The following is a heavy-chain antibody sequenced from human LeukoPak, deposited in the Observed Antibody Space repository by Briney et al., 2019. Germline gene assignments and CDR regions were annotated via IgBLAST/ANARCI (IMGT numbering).Heavy chain of an antibody. CDR1: GGSLSSYY. CDR3: ARDVGVNAFDI. Sequence: SQTLSLTYTVSGGSLSSYYWSWIRQPAGKALEWIGRISTSGSTNYYPSVTSRVTMSVDTSKNQFSLKLSSVTAADTAVYYWARDVGVNAFDIWGQGTMVTVSS. V-gene: IGHV4-4*07. J-gene: IGHJ3*02. CDR2: ISTSGST. D-gene: IGHD3-10*01.